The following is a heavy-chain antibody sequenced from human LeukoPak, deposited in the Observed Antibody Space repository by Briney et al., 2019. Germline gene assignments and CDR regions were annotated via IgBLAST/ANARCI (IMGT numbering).Heavy chain of an antibody. V-gene: IGHV3-7*03. Sequence: GESLRLSCAASGFTFSSYWMSWVRQPPGKGLEWVANIKQDGSENYYLAFVKGPFTISRNNAKNSLYRQMNSLNAHNTAVYYCARVVLDSSSWYYYFEYWGQGTLGTVSS. J-gene: IGHJ4*02. CDR3: ARVVLDSSSWYYYFEY. D-gene: IGHD6-13*01. CDR2: IKQDGSEN. CDR1: GFTFSSYW.